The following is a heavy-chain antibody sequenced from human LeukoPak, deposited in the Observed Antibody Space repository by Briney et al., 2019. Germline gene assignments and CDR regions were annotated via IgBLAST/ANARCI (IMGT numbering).Heavy chain of an antibody. CDR3: ARWALKSAFDL. V-gene: IGHV4-59*02. Sequence: PSETLSLTCTVSGVSVSSNYWSWIRQAPGKGLEWIGYMYHTGSGNYNPSLKSRVTISVDTSKNQFSLDVNSVTGADSAVYYCARWALKSAFDLWGQGTTVTVAS. CDR2: MYHTGSG. J-gene: IGHJ3*01. CDR1: GVSVSSNY.